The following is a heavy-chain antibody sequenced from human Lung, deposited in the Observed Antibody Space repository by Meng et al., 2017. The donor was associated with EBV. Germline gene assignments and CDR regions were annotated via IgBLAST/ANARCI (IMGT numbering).Heavy chain of an antibody. V-gene: IGHV4-4*02. CDR1: GGSIIIGNW. D-gene: IGHD2-21*01. J-gene: IGHJ4*02. Sequence: GQLQGSGPGLVNLSGPLSLALPVSGGSIIIGNWWSWVRQSPGKGLEWIGEIHHSGRTNHNPSLKSRITMSLDKPKNQFSLKLSSVTAADTAVYYCARDSDSAYSLGYWGQGTLVTVSS. CDR3: ARDSDSAYSLGY. CDR2: IHHSGRT.